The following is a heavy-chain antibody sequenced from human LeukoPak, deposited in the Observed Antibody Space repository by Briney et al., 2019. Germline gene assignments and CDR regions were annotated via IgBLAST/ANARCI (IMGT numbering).Heavy chain of an antibody. D-gene: IGHD6-6*01. V-gene: IGHV4-34*01. J-gene: IGHJ4*02. CDR3: ARGLRRAARVFDY. CDR1: GVSFSGYY. Sequence: SSETLSLTCAVYGVSFSGYYWSWLRQPPGKGLEWIGEINHSGSTNYNPSLKSRVTISVDTSKNQFSLKLGSVTAADTAVYYCARGLRRAARVFDYWGQGTLVTVSS. CDR2: INHSGST.